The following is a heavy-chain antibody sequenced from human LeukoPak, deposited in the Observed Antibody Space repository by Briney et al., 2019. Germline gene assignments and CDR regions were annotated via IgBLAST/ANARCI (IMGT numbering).Heavy chain of an antibody. D-gene: IGHD6-19*01. V-gene: IGHV5-51*01. J-gene: IGHJ4*02. Sequence: GESLKISGQASGSVFSTYWSAWVPKLPGKGLERIGTINPVDSDTRYSPPFQGQVTISANKFISTAYLQWSSLKASDNSIYYCARQWLFDYWGQGTLVTAAS. CDR1: GSVFSTYW. CDR3: ARQWLFDY. CDR2: INPVDSDT.